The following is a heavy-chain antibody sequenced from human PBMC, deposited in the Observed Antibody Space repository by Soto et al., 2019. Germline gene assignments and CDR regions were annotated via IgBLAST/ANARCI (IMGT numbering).Heavy chain of an antibody. CDR3: ASGFWSGFSSYYYGMDV. CDR1: GYTFTSYG. Sequence: ASVKVSCKASGYTFTSYGISWVRQASGQGLEWMGWMNPNSGNTIYAQKFQGRVTMTGDTSINTAYMELSSLRSEDTAVYYCASGFWSGFSSYYYGMDVWGQGTTVTVS. D-gene: IGHD3-3*01. J-gene: IGHJ6*02. CDR2: MNPNSGNT. V-gene: IGHV1-8*02.